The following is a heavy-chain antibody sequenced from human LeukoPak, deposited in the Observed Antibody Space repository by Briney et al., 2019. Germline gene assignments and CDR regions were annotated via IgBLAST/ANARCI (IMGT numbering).Heavy chain of an antibody. CDR3: PRSDTAVAGYDAFDI. Sequence: PGGSLRLSCAASGFTFSAYSMKWVRQAPGKRLDWVSYISSSRFTIYYADSVMGRFTISRDNVKNSLFLEMNSLRDEDTAVYYCPRSDTAVAGYDAFDIWGQGTVVTVSS. V-gene: IGHV3-48*02. D-gene: IGHD6-19*01. CDR2: ISSSRFTI. J-gene: IGHJ3*02. CDR1: GFTFSAYS.